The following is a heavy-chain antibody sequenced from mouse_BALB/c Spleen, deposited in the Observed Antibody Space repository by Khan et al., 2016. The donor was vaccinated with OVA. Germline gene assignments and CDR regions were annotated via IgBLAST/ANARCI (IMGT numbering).Heavy chain of an antibody. Sequence: QVQLQQSGAELARPGASVKMSCKASGYTFTSYTMHWVKQRPGQGLEWIGYINPSNDYTNYNQKFKDKATLTADKSSSTAYMQLSSLTSEDSAVYCCTRDGPYYGNYGAWFAYWGQGTLVTVSA. J-gene: IGHJ3*01. V-gene: IGHV1-4*01. CDR1: GYTFTSYT. CDR2: INPSNDYT. CDR3: TRDGPYYGNYGAWFAY. D-gene: IGHD2-10*01.